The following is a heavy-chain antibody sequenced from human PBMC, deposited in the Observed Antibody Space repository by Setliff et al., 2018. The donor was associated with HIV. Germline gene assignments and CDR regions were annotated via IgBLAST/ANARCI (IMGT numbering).Heavy chain of an antibody. Sequence: GASVKVSCKASGYTFTSHYIHWVRQAPGQGLEWMGWINVNNDATNYAQKFQGRVSLTRDTSISTAYMELRSLTSDDPAVYYCARNIAMHYDFWSAYDYWGQGALVTVSS. CDR2: INVNNDAT. D-gene: IGHD3-3*01. CDR3: ARNIAMHYDFWSAYDY. J-gene: IGHJ4*02. CDR1: GYTFTSHY. V-gene: IGHV1-2*02.